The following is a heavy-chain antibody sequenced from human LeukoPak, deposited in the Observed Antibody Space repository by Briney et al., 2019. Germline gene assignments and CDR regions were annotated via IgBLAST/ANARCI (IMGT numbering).Heavy chain of an antibody. V-gene: IGHV3-30*18. D-gene: IGHD5-18*01. J-gene: IGHJ4*02. CDR1: GFTFSSYG. Sequence: PGRSLRLSCAASGFTFSSYGMHWVRQAPGKGLEWVAVISYDGSNKYYADSVKGRFTISRDNSKNTLYLQMNSLRAEDTAVYYCAKMGGNSWVDYWGQGTLVTVSS. CDR2: ISYDGSNK. CDR3: AKMGGNSWVDY.